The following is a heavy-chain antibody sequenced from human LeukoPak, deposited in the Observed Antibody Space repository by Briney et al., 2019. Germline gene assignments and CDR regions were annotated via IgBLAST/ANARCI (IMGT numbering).Heavy chain of an antibody. Sequence: GGSLRLSCVASGLTFSSYWMSWVRQAPGKGLEWVANIKQDGGEKYYVDSVKGRFTISRDNAKNSLYLQMNSLRAEDTAVYYCARSPRKSWTYFDYWGQGTLVTVSS. CDR2: IKQDGGEK. D-gene: IGHD6-13*01. J-gene: IGHJ4*02. CDR3: ARSPRKSWTYFDY. CDR1: GLTFSSYW. V-gene: IGHV3-7*05.